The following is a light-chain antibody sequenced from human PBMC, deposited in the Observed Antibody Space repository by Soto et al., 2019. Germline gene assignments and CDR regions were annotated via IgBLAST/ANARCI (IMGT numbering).Light chain of an antibody. CDR3: QQYDNWPRT. V-gene: IGKV3-15*01. Sequence: EIVMTQSPATLSVSPGERATLSCRASQSVDSNLGWYQQKPGQAPRLLIYGASTRATGIPARFSGSGSGTEFTLTINSLQSEDFAVYYCQQYDNWPRTFGQGTKVEIK. CDR1: QSVDSN. J-gene: IGKJ1*01. CDR2: GAS.